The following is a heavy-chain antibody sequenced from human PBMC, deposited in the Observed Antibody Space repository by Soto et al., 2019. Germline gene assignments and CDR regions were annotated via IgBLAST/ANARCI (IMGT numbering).Heavy chain of an antibody. CDR1: SGSISSSNW. D-gene: IGHD3-9*01. CDR3: ARGRADYDILTGSNWFDP. J-gene: IGHJ5*02. CDR2: IYHSGST. V-gene: IGHV4-4*02. Sequence: PSETLSLTCAASSGSISSSNWWSWVRQPPGKGLEWIGEIYHSGSTNYNPSLKSRVTISVDKSKNQFSLKLSSVTAADTAVYYCARGRADYDILTGSNWFDPWGQGTLVTVS.